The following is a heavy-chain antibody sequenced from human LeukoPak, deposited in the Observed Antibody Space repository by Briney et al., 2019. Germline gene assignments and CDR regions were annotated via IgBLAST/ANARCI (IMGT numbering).Heavy chain of an antibody. D-gene: IGHD6-6*01. CDR2: INPNSGGT. CDR3: ARVTSSSSLWYLDL. J-gene: IGHJ2*01. Sequence: GASVKVSCKASGYTFTGYYMHWVRQAPGQGLEWMGWINPNSGGTNYAQKFQGRVTMTRDTSISTAYMELSRLRSDDTAVYYCARVTSSSSLWYLDLWGRGTLVTVSS. V-gene: IGHV1-2*02. CDR1: GYTFTGYY.